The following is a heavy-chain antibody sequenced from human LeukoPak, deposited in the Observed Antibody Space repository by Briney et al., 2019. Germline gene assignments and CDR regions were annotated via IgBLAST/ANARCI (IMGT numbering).Heavy chain of an antibody. CDR2: IDNSGSTT. V-gene: IGHV3-23*05. D-gene: IGHD6-19*01. Sequence: GGSLRLPCAASAFSLSSHGMSWVRQAPGKGLEWVSSIDNSGSTTYYADSVKGRFTISRDNSKNSLYLQMNSLRAEDTAVYYCAKSPGGWYHDYWGQGTLVTVSS. J-gene: IGHJ4*02. CDR1: AFSLSSHG. CDR3: AKSPGGWYHDY.